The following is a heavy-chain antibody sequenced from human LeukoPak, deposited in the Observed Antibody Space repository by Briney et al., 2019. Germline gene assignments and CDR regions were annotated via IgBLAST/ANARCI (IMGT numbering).Heavy chain of an antibody. V-gene: IGHV3-21*01. CDR1: GFTFSSYS. Sequence: GGSLRLSCAASGFTFSSYSKNWVRQAPGKGLEWVSSISSSSSYIYYADSVKGRFTISRHNAKNSLYLQMNTLRAEDTAVYYCARVLGTTVPTGWGQGTLVTVSS. J-gene: IGHJ4*02. D-gene: IGHD1-7*01. CDR3: ARVLGTTVPTG. CDR2: ISSSSSYI.